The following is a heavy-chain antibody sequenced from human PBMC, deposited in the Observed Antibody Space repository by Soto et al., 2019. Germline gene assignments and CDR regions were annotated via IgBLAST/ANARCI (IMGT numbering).Heavy chain of an antibody. CDR3: ARHGIQVSHDV. D-gene: IGHD5-18*01. CDR1: GFPFSSYS. J-gene: IGHJ6*02. CDR2: ITTSSHTI. V-gene: IGHV3-48*02. Sequence: EVQLVESGGGLVQPGGSRRLSFEASGFPFSSYSRDWVRQAPGQGLEWISYITTSSHTIYYADSVRGRFTISRDNAKNSLFLQMNSLRDEDTAVYYCARHGIQVSHDVWGQGTTVIVSS.